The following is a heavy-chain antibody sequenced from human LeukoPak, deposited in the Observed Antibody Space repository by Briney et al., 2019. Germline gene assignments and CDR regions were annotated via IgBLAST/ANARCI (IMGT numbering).Heavy chain of an antibody. D-gene: IGHD4-17*01. CDR2: ISYDGSNK. CDR3: ARGDDYGYYFDY. Sequence: PGGSLRLSCTASGFTFSNYWMSWVRQAPGKGLEWVAVISYDGSNKYYADSVKGRFTISRDHSKNTLYLQMNSLRAEDTAVYYCARGDDYGYYFDYWGQGTLVTVSS. CDR1: GFTFSNYW. V-gene: IGHV3-30-3*01. J-gene: IGHJ4*02.